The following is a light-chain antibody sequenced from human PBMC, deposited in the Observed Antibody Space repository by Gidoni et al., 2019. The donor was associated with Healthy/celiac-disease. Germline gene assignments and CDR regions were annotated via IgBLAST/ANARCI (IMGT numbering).Light chain of an antibody. CDR2: DAS. J-gene: IGKJ3*01. CDR1: QSVSSY. V-gene: IGKV3-11*01. Sequence: ESVLKQSQATLSLAPAERATLSCRASQSVSSYLAWYQQKPGQAPRLLIYDASNRATGIPARFSGSGSGTDFTLPISSPAPEDFAVYYCQQRSNWPTFGPGTKVDIK. CDR3: QQRSNWPT.